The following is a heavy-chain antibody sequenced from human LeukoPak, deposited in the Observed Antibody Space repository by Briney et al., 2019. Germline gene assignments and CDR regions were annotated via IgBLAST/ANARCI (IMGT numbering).Heavy chain of an antibody. CDR3: ARGYCTNGVCPHDAFDI. CDR1: GGSISSSSHY. J-gene: IGHJ3*02. V-gene: IGHV4-39*07. Sequence: SETLSLTCTVSGGSISSSSHYWGWIRQPPGKGLEWVGSIYYSGSTYYNPSLKSRVTISVDTSKNQFSLKLSSVTAADTAVYYCARGYCTNGVCPHDAFDIWGQGTMVTVSS. D-gene: IGHD2-8*01. CDR2: IYYSGST.